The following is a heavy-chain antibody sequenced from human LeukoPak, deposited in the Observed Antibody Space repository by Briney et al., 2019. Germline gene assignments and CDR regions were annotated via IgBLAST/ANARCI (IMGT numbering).Heavy chain of an antibody. Sequence: SVKVSCKASGGTFSSYAISWVRQAPGQGLEWMGGIIPIFGTANYAQKFQGRVTITADESTSTAYMELSSLRSEDTAVYYCARAPLGREPRIDYWGQGTLVTVSS. CDR2: IIPIFGTA. D-gene: IGHD1-14*01. CDR1: GGTFSSYA. CDR3: ARAPLGREPRIDY. J-gene: IGHJ4*02. V-gene: IGHV1-69*13.